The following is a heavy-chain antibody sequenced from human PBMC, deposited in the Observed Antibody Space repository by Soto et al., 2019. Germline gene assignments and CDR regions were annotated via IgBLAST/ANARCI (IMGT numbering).Heavy chain of an antibody. CDR1: GGSISSSSYY. CDR2: IYYSGST. J-gene: IGHJ6*02. V-gene: IGHV4-39*01. Sequence: QLQLQESGPGLVKPSETLSLTCTVSGGSISSSSYYWGWIRQPPGKGLEWIGSIYYSGSTYYNPSLKSRVTISVDTSKNQFSLKLSSVTAADTAVYYCARHYDGHYETDYYGMDVWGQGTTVTVSS. D-gene: IGHD4-17*01. CDR3: ARHYDGHYETDYYGMDV.